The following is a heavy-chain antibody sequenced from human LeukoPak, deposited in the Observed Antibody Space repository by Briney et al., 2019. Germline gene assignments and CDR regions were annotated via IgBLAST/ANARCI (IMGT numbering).Heavy chain of an antibody. Sequence: GGSLRLSCAASGFTVSSNYMSWVRQAPGKGLEWVSVIYSGGSTYYADSVKGRFTISRDNAKNSLYLQMNSLRAEDTAVYYCARDRVICSSTSCYTGAFDIWGQGTMVTVSS. D-gene: IGHD2-2*02. CDR2: IYSGGST. V-gene: IGHV3-66*01. CDR3: ARDRVICSSTSCYTGAFDI. CDR1: GFTVSSNY. J-gene: IGHJ3*02.